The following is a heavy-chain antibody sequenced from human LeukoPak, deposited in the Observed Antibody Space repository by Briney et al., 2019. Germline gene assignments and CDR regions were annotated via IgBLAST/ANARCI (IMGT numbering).Heavy chain of an antibody. D-gene: IGHD3-10*01. CDR1: GFTSSSYG. CDR3: ARDHYSSLYGSGSHYNVDWFDP. J-gene: IGHJ5*02. V-gene: IGHV3-33*01. CDR2: IWYDGSNK. Sequence: GGSLRLSCAASGFTSSSYGMHWVRQAPGKGLEWVAVIWYDGSNKYYADSVKGRFTISRDNSKNTLYLQMNSLRAEDTAVYYCARDHYSSLYGSGSHYNVDWFDPWGQGTLVTVSS.